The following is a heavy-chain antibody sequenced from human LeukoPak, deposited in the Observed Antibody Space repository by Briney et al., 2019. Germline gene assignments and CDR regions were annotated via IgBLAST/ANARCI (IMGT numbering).Heavy chain of an antibody. Sequence: PGGSLRLSCAASGFTFSSYWMSWVRQAPGKGLEWVANIKQDGSEKYYVDFVKGRFTISRDNAKNSLYLQMNSLRAEDTAVYYCARDRGIAVAGKGVNWFDPWGQGTLVTVSS. J-gene: IGHJ5*02. D-gene: IGHD6-19*01. CDR3: ARDRGIAVAGKGVNWFDP. V-gene: IGHV3-7*01. CDR1: GFTFSSYW. CDR2: IKQDGSEK.